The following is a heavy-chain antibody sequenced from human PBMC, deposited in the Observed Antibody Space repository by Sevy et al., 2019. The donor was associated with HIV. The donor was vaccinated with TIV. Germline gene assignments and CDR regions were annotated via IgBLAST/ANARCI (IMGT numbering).Heavy chain of an antibody. CDR1: GFTFSSYA. D-gene: IGHD3-10*01. J-gene: IGHJ5*02. Sequence: GGSLRLSCAASGFTFSSYAMHWVRQAPGKGLEWVAGIWYDGSNKLYGDSVKGRFTISRDNSKNTMYLQVNSLRDEDTALYYCARVRWSFGELSGFDPWGQGTLVTVSS. CDR3: ARVRWSFGELSGFDP. V-gene: IGHV3-33*01. CDR2: IWYDGSNK.